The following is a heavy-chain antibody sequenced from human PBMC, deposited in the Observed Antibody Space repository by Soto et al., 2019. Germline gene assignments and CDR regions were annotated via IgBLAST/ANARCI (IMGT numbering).Heavy chain of an antibody. J-gene: IGHJ3*01. CDR1: GFTFSSYA. D-gene: IGHD3-22*01. V-gene: IGHV3-23*01. CDR3: AQASDPHSDSSSYHLGV. CDR2: ITGSGGST. Sequence: GGLMRRSCAAFGFTFSSYAMSCGPQAPGKGLECVSAITGSGGSTYYADSVKGRFTISRDNSTCTLYLQMNSLRAEDTAVYYCAQASDPHSDSSSYHLGVWDQGTMVTVSS.